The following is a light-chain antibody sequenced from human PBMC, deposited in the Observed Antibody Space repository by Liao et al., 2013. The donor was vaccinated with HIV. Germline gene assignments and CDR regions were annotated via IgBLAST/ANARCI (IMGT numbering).Light chain of an antibody. J-gene: IGLJ2*01. CDR1: NIGSKS. V-gene: IGLV3-21*01. CDR3: QMWDSSSDHRV. Sequence: SYELTQPPSVSVAPGKTARITCGGNNIGSKSVHWYQQKPGQAPVVVIYYDSDRPSGIPERFSGSNSGNTATLTINRVEAGDEADYYCQMWDSSSDHRVFGGGTKLTVL. CDR2: YDS.